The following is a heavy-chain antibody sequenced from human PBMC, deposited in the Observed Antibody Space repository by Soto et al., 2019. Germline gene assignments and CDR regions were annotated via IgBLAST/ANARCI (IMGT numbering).Heavy chain of an antibody. D-gene: IGHD5-12*01. V-gene: IGHV1-18*01. J-gene: IGHJ4*02. Sequence: QVQLVQSGAEVKKPGASVKVSCKTSGYTFSNYGINWVRQAPGQGLEWMGWISAYNGNTNFAQKLQGRVSLTTDTASTTAYMELRSLTSDDTDVYYCARDLVPGYTGFSDYWGQGTLVTVSS. CDR1: GYTFSNYG. CDR2: ISAYNGNT. CDR3: ARDLVPGYTGFSDY.